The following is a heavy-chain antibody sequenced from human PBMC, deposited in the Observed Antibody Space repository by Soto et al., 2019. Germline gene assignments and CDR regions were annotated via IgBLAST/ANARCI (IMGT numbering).Heavy chain of an antibody. CDR3: ARSSNGALDY. V-gene: IGHV3-74*01. D-gene: IGHD2-8*01. CDR1: GFTFNSYW. CDR2: INNDGIDT. Sequence: PWVSLRLSCLASGFTFNSYWMHWVRQAPGKGLVWVSRINNDGIDTIYADSVKGRLTISRDNAKNTLYLQMNSLGAEDTAVYYCARSSNGALDYWGKGTLVTVSS. J-gene: IGHJ4*02.